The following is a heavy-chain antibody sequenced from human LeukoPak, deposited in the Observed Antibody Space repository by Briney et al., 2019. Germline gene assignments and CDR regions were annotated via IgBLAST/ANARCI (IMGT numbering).Heavy chain of an antibody. D-gene: IGHD6-19*01. CDR1: GGTFSSYA. CDR2: IIPIFGTA. Sequence: ASVKVSCKVSGGTFSSYAISWVRQAPGQGLEWMGGIIPIFGTANYAQKFQGRVTITTDESTSTAYMELSSLRSEDTAVYYCAHSSGWAFDYWGQGTLVTVSS. CDR3: AHSSGWAFDY. J-gene: IGHJ4*02. V-gene: IGHV1-69*05.